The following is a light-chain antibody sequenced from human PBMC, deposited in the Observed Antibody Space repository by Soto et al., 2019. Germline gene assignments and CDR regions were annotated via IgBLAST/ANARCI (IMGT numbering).Light chain of an antibody. V-gene: IGLV2-8*01. CDR2: EVS. CDR1: SSDVGGYNY. J-gene: IGLJ1*01. Sequence: QSVLTQPPSAYGAPGQSVTISCTGTSSDVGGYNYVSWYQQHPGKAPKLMIYEVSKRPSGVPDRFSGSKSGNTASLTVSGLQAEDEADYYCSSYAGSNNLKVFGTGTKVTV. CDR3: SSYAGSNNLKV.